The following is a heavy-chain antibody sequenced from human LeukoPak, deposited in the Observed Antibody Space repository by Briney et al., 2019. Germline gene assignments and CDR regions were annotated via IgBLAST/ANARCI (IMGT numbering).Heavy chain of an antibody. J-gene: IGHJ4*02. CDR3: ASMVRGVTLPFDY. V-gene: IGHV1-24*01. CDR2: FDPEDGET. CDR1: GYTLTELS. D-gene: IGHD3-10*01. Sequence: GASVKVSCTVSGYTLTELSMHWVRQAPGKGLEWIGGFDPEDGETIYAQKFQGRVTMTEDTSTDTAYMELSSLRSEDTAVYYCASMVRGVTLPFDYWGQGTLVTVSS.